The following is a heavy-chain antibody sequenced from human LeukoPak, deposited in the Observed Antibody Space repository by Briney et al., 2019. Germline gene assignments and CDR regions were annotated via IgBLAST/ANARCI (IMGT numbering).Heavy chain of an antibody. V-gene: IGHV7-4-1*02. Sequence: ASVNVSCKASGYTFTSYAMNWVRQAPGQGLEWMGWINTNTGNPTYAQGFTGRFVFSLDTSVSTAYLQISSLKAEDTAVYYCARDCIAAADNNWFDPWGQGTLVTVSS. CDR3: ARDCIAAADNNWFDP. CDR1: GYTFTSYA. J-gene: IGHJ5*02. CDR2: INTNTGNP. D-gene: IGHD6-13*01.